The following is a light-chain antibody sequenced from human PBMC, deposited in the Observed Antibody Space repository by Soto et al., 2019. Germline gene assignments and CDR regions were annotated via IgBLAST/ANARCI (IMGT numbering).Light chain of an antibody. Sequence: QSVLTQPASASGSPGQSITISCTGTSSDVGGYNYVSWYQQHPVKAPKLMIYDVTNRPSGVSDRFSGSKSGNTASLTISGLQAEDEADYYRSSYTSSSTPYVFGTGTKVTV. V-gene: IGLV2-14*01. CDR3: SSYTSSSTPYV. J-gene: IGLJ1*01. CDR1: SSDVGGYNY. CDR2: DVT.